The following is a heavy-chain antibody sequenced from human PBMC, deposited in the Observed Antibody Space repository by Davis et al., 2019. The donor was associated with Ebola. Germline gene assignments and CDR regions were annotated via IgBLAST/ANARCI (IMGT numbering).Heavy chain of an antibody. J-gene: IGHJ3*02. CDR2: IYHSGST. D-gene: IGHD2-2*02. CDR3: ASALGYCSSTSCYTRFWFAFDI. Sequence: PSETLSLTCAVSGGSISSSNWWSWVRQPPGKGLEWIGEIYHSGSTNYNPSLKSRVTISVDKSKNQFSLKLSSVTAADTAVYYCASALGYCSSTSCYTRFWFAFDIWGQGTMVTVSS. V-gene: IGHV4-4*02. CDR1: GGSISSSNW.